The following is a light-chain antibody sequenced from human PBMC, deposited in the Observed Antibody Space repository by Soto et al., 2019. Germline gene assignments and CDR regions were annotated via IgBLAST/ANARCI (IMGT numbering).Light chain of an antibody. CDR3: QQRSNWPLT. V-gene: IGKV3-11*01. CDR2: DAF. CDR1: QSVNTY. Sequence: EIVLTQSPATLSLSPGERATLSCRASQSVNTYLAWYRQKPGQAPRLLIYDAFNRAAGIPARFSGSGSGTAFTLTITSLEPEDFAVYYCQQRSNWPLTFGGGTKV. J-gene: IGKJ4*01.